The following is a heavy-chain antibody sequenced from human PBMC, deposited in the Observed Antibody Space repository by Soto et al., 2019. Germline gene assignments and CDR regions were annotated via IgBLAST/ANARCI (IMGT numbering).Heavy chain of an antibody. D-gene: IGHD2-21*01. CDR3: TRTAPIANWFDP. CDR2: IRSKANSYAT. Sequence: GESLKISCAASGFTFSGSAMHWVRQASGKGLEWVGRIRSKANSYATAYAASVKGRFTISRDDSKNTAYLQMNSLKTEDTAVFYCTRTAPIANWFDPWGQGTLVTVSS. J-gene: IGHJ5*02. CDR1: GFTFSGSA. V-gene: IGHV3-73*01.